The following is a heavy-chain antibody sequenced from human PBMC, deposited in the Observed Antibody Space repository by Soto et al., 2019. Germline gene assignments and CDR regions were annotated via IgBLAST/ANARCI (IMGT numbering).Heavy chain of an antibody. J-gene: IGHJ6*02. Sequence: GGSLRLSCAASGFTFSSYGMHWVRQAPGKGLEWVAVISYDGSNKYYADSVKGRFTISRDNSKNTLYLQMNSLRAVDTATYYCARMNVDSYQFYYAMDVWGQGTTVTVSS. CDR2: ISYDGSNK. CDR1: GFTFSSYG. D-gene: IGHD4-17*01. V-gene: IGHV3-30*03. CDR3: ARMNVDSYQFYYAMDV.